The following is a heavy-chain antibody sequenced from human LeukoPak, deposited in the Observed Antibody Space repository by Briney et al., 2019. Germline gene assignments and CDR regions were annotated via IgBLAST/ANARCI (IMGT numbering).Heavy chain of an antibody. CDR2: IYYSGST. J-gene: IGHJ3*02. Sequence: SETLSLTCTVSGGSISSSSYYWGWIRQPPGKGLEWIGSIYYSGSTYYNPSLKSRVTISVDTSKNQFSLKLSSVTAADTAVYYCANLGYCSSTSCYLGAFDIWGQGTMVTVSP. CDR3: ANLGYCSSTSCYLGAFDI. CDR1: GGSISSSSYY. D-gene: IGHD2-2*01. V-gene: IGHV4-39*01.